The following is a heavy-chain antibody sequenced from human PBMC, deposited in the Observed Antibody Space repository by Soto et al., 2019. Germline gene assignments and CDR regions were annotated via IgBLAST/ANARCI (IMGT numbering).Heavy chain of an antibody. CDR2: IDPNSGAT. V-gene: IGHV1-2*02. CDR3: ARGSYASGTKLPNDP. J-gene: IGHJ5*02. D-gene: IGHD3-10*01. CDR1: GYSFTDYF. Sequence: ASVKVSCKASGYSFTDYFMHWVRQAPGQGLEYMGWIDPNSGATGSPQNFQDRVTLTRDMSITTAYMELSSLRSDDTAIYYCARGSYASGTKLPNDPWGQGTLVTVSS.